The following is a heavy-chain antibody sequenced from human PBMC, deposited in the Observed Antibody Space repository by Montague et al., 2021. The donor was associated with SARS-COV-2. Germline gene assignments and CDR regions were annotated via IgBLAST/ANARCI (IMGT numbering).Heavy chain of an antibody. Sequence: SETLSLTCTVSGASISSTSYYWGWIRQPPGKGLEWIGTVLHSGNTYYNPSLKSRLTISVDAPKQQSSLRLSSVTAADTAVYYCTKTDKGVVLPPRLGSFDPWGQGTLVIVSS. CDR2: VLHSGNT. J-gene: IGHJ5*02. CDR3: TKTDKGVVLPPRLGSFDP. D-gene: IGHD3-10*01. V-gene: IGHV4-39*01. CDR1: GASISSTSYY.